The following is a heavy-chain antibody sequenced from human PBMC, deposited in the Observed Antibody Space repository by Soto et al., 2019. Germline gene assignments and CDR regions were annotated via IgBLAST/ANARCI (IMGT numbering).Heavy chain of an antibody. J-gene: IGHJ6*03. CDR1: GFTFSSYA. V-gene: IGHV3-23*01. Sequence: EVQLLESGGGLVQPGGSLRLSCAASGFTFSSYAMSWVRQAPGKGLEWVSAISGSGGSTYYADSVKGRFTISRDNSKNTLYLQMNSLRAEDTAVYYCAKGGHSTVTTVHYSYYMDVWGKGTTVTVSS. D-gene: IGHD4-4*01. CDR3: AKGGHSTVTTVHYSYYMDV. CDR2: ISGSGGST.